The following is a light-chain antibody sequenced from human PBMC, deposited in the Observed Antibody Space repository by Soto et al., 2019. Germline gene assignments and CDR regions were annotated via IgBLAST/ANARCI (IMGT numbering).Light chain of an antibody. CDR1: RHVYINA. V-gene: IGKV3-20*01. Sequence: VVLTQSPATLSLSPGERATLSCRASRHVYINALGWYQQKPGRTPTLLIYGASTRATDVPDRFSATESGTDFSLTIGRVEPEDSAVYYCQQYGASPFTFGPGTRLEI. J-gene: IGKJ3*01. CDR3: QQYGASPFT. CDR2: GAS.